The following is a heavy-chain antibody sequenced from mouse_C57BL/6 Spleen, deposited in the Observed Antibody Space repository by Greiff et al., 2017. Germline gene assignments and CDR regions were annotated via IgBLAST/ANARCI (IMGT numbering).Heavy chain of an antibody. D-gene: IGHD2-1*01. CDR2: ISSGSSTI. CDR1: GFTFSDYG. CDR3: ARRIYGNYGDYAMDY. J-gene: IGHJ4*01. Sequence: EVKVVESGGGLVKPGGSLKLSCAASGFTFSDYGMHWVRQAPEKGLEWVAYISSGSSTIYYADTVKGRFTISRDNAKNTLFLQMTSLRSEDTAMYYCARRIYGNYGDYAMDYWGQGTSVTVSS. V-gene: IGHV5-17*01.